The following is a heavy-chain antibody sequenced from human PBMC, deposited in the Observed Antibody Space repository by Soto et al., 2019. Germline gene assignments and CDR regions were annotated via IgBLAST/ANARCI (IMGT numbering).Heavy chain of an antibody. CDR2: IYHSGST. J-gene: IGHJ4*02. CDR3: ARDKHGNPFDY. Sequence: PSETLSLTCAVSGYSISSGYYWGWIRQPPGKGLEWIGSIYHSGSTYYNPSLKSRVTISVDTSKNRFSLKLSSVTAADTAVYYCARDKHGNPFDYWGQGTLVTVSS. V-gene: IGHV4-38-2*02. CDR1: GYSISSGYY. D-gene: IGHD2-15*01.